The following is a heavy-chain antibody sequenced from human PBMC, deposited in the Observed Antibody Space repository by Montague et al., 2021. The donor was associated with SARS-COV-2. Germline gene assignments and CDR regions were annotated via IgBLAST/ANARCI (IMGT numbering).Heavy chain of an antibody. Sequence: SLRLSCAASGFTFSSYSMNWVRQAPGKGLEWVSSISSSSSYIYYXXSLKGRFTISRDNAKNSLYLQMNSLRAEDTAVYYCARGYDFWRGGYYYYYGMDVWGRGATVTVSS. V-gene: IGHV3-21*01. CDR3: ARGYDFWRGGYYYYYGMDV. D-gene: IGHD3-3*01. CDR2: ISSSSSYI. CDR1: GFTFSSYS. J-gene: IGHJ6*02.